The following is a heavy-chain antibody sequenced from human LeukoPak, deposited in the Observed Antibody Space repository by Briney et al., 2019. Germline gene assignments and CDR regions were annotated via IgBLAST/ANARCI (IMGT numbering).Heavy chain of an antibody. CDR1: GYSISSGYY. D-gene: IGHD2-2*01. J-gene: IGHJ5*02. Sequence: PSETLSLTCAVSGYSISSGYYWGWIRQPPGKGLEWIGSIYHSGSTYYNPSLKSRVTISVDTSKNQFSLKLSPVTAADTAVYYCARRGGISTAASALNWFDPWGQGTLVTVSS. CDR2: IYHSGST. CDR3: ARRGGISTAASALNWFDP. V-gene: IGHV4-38-2*01.